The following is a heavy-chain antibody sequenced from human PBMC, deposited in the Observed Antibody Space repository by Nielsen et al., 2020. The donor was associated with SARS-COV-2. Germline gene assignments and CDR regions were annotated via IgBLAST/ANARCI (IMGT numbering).Heavy chain of an antibody. V-gene: IGHV4-39*01. CDR2: LYYSGST. CDR1: DGSISSRSYY. J-gene: IGHJ6*02. CDR3: ARPGGFMEQWLHGMDV. D-gene: IGHD6-19*01. Sequence: SETLSLTCSVSDGSISSRSYYWGWIRQPPGKGLEWIGSLYYSGSTYYNPSLKGRATISVDTSKNQFSLRLRSVTAADTAMYYCARPGGFMEQWLHGMDVWGQGTTVTVSS.